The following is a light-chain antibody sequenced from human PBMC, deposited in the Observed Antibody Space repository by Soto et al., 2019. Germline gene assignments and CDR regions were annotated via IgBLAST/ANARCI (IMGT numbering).Light chain of an antibody. J-gene: IGKJ4*01. CDR3: QKYNSAPLT. V-gene: IGKV1-27*01. Sequence: IPMTQSPSSLSASVGARVTITCRASQDINNCLAWYQQKPGKVPKVLIYAASTLQSGVPSRFSGSGSGTDFTLTISSLQPEDVATYYCQKYNSAPLTFGGGTKVEIK. CDR1: QDINNC. CDR2: AAS.